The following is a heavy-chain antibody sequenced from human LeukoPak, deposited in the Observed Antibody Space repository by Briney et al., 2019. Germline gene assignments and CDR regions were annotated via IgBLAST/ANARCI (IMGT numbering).Heavy chain of an antibody. V-gene: IGHV1-18*01. Sequence: ASVKVSCKASGYTFTSYGISWLRQAPGQGLEWMGWINAYNGNTNYEQKLQGRVTMTTDTSTSTAYMELRSLRSDDTAVYYCARDPRQTYYYDSSGYYYSTVWFDPWGQGTLVTVSS. CDR1: GYTFTSYG. D-gene: IGHD3-22*01. J-gene: IGHJ5*02. CDR2: INAYNGNT. CDR3: ARDPRQTYYYDSSGYYYSTVWFDP.